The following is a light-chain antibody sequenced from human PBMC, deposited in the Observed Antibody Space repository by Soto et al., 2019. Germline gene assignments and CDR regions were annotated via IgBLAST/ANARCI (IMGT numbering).Light chain of an antibody. Sequence: IVLTQSPGTLSLSPGERATLSCRASQSVSSNLAWYQQKPGQAPRLLIYGAPTRATGIPARFSGSGSGTEFTLTISSLQSEDFAVYYCQQYNNWPPWTFGQGTKVDIK. CDR2: GAP. CDR1: QSVSSN. V-gene: IGKV3-15*01. J-gene: IGKJ1*01. CDR3: QQYNNWPPWT.